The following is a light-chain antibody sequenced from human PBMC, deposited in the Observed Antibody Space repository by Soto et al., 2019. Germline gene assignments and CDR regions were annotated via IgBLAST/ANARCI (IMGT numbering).Light chain of an antibody. V-gene: IGKV1-39*01. Sequence: DIPMTQSPSSLSASIGDRVTITCRASQSISSYLNWYQHKPGKAPQLLIYAASSLQRGVPSRFSGSGSGTDFTLTISSLQPEDFATYYCQQSYSTLLTFGPGTKMDIK. CDR2: AAS. CDR1: QSISSY. CDR3: QQSYSTLLT. J-gene: IGKJ3*01.